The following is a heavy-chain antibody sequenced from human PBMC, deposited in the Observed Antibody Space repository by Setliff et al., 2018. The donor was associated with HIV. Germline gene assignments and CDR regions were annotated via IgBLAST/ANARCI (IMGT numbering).Heavy chain of an antibody. D-gene: IGHD1-1*01. CDR3: ARQLSNSLES. J-gene: IGHJ4*02. Sequence: GASVKVSCKASEYTFIDYFIHWVRQAPGQGLEWMGWISPYNGDTKILQKFRGRVTMTRDTSINTAYMELSGLRSDDTAVYYCARQLSNSLESWGQGTPVTVSS. CDR1: EYTFIDYF. CDR2: ISPYNGDT. V-gene: IGHV1-2*02.